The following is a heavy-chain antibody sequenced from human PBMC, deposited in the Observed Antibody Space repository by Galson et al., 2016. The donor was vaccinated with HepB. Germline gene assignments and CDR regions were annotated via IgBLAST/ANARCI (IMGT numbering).Heavy chain of an antibody. J-gene: IGHJ5*02. CDR3: ARVVFGSVLIGHFDP. CDR1: GGSINNNSFY. V-gene: IGHV4-39*07. D-gene: IGHD3-10*01. CDR2: VYYRGTT. Sequence: ETLSLTCTVSGGSINNNSFYWGWIRQPPGKGLEWIGNVYYRGTTYYNPSLKRRVTISIETSKNEFSLGLKSVTAADTAVYYCARVVFGSVLIGHFDPWGQGALVTVSS.